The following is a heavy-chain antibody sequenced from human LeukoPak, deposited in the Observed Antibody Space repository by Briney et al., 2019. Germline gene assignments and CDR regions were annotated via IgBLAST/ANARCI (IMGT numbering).Heavy chain of an antibody. D-gene: IGHD3-22*01. CDR3: AKDLTTEYDSSGYYLSWDY. CDR2: IRYDGSNK. J-gene: IGHJ4*02. V-gene: IGHV3-30*02. CDR1: GFIFSNYA. Sequence: GGSLRLSCAASGFIFSNYAMHWVRQVPGKGLEWVAFIRYDGSNKYYADSVKGRFTISRDNSKNTLYLQMNSLRAEDTAVYYRAKDLTTEYDSSGYYLSWDYWGQGTLVTVSS.